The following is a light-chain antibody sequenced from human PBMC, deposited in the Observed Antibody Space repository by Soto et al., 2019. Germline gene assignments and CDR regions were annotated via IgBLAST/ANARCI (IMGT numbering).Light chain of an antibody. CDR3: QKYGSSSYT. CDR2: AAS. Sequence: EIVLTQSPGTLSLSPGERATLSCRASQSISSSYLAWYQQKPGQAPRLLIYAASSRATGIPDRFSGSGSGTDCTLTISRLEPEDFAVYYCQKYGSSSYTFGQGTQLEIK. V-gene: IGKV3-20*01. J-gene: IGKJ2*01. CDR1: QSISSSY.